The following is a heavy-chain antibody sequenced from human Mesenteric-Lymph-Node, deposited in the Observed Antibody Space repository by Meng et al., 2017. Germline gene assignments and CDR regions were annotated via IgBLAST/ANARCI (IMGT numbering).Heavy chain of an antibody. J-gene: IGHJ4*02. CDR3: VAERDYGDSTQLDY. D-gene: IGHD4-17*01. CDR1: GYTFTGYY. V-gene: IGHV1-2*06. CDR2: INPNSGGT. Sequence: ASVKVSCKASGYTFTGYYMHWVRQAPGQGLEWMGRINPNSGGTNYAQKFQGRVTMTRNTSINTAYMELSSLRSDDTAVYYCVAERDYGDSTQLDYWGQGTLVTVSS.